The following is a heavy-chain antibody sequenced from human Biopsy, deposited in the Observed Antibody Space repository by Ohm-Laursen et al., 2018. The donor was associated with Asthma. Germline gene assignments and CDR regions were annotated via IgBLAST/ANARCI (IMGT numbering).Heavy chain of an antibody. CDR2: ITGSGGFT. CDR3: ARDVMEWYLPAFDF. Sequence: SLRLSCTAAGFPFSNYVMSWVRQAPGKGLEWVSSITGSGGFTYYADPVNGRFTVSRDDSKNTLYLQMNSLRPDDTVVYYCARDVMEWYLPAFDFWGQGTLVTVSS. V-gene: IGHV3-23*01. CDR1: GFPFSNYV. D-gene: IGHD3-3*01. J-gene: IGHJ4*02.